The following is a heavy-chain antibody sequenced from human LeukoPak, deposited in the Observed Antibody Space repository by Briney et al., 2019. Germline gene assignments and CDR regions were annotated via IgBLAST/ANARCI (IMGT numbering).Heavy chain of an antibody. J-gene: IGHJ3*02. Sequence: SVKVSCKASGGTFISYTISWVRQAPGQGREWMGRIIPILGIANYAQKFQGRVTITADKSTSTAYMELSSLRSEDTAVYYCASRYDSSGYYYGDDAFDIWGQGTMVTVSS. D-gene: IGHD3-22*01. CDR3: ASRYDSSGYYYGDDAFDI. V-gene: IGHV1-69*02. CDR2: IIPILGIA. CDR1: GGTFISYT.